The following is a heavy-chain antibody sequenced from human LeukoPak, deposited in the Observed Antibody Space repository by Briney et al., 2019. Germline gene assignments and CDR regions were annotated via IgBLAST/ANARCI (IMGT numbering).Heavy chain of an antibody. V-gene: IGHV4-59*08. J-gene: IGHJ4*02. CDR1: GGSISSYY. CDR2: IYYSGST. Sequence: SETLSLTCTVSGGSISSYYWSWIRQRPGKGLERIGYIYYSGSTNYNPSLKSRVTISVDTSKNQFSLKFTSVTAADTAVYYCARQTGSGLFILPGGQGTLVTVAS. D-gene: IGHD3/OR15-3a*01. CDR3: ARQTGSGLFILP.